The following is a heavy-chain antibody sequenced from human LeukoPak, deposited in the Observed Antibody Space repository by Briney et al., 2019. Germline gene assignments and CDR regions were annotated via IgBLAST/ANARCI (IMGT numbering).Heavy chain of an antibody. D-gene: IGHD2-2*01. Sequence: GGSLRLSCAASGFIFSTYAMTWVRQAPGKGLEWVSAISGNGAGTQYADSVKGRFTISRDDSKNTLFLQMNSLRAEDTATYYCAKCSSTCYANAFYIWGQGTMVTVSS. CDR2: ISGNGAGT. V-gene: IGHV3-23*01. CDR3: AKCSSTCYANAFYI. CDR1: GFIFSTYA. J-gene: IGHJ3*02.